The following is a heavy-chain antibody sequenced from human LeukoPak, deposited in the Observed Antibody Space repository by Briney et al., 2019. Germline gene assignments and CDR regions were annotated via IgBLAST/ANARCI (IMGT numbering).Heavy chain of an antibody. J-gene: IGHJ3*02. CDR3: ARGLYYAGDCWDGFDI. V-gene: IGHV3-21*01. CDR1: GFTFSLYN. D-gene: IGHD2-21*01. Sequence: GGSLRLSCAASGFTFSLYNMNWVRQAPRQGQEWVSSITSSSSYIYYADSVNGRFTISRDNAKNSLYLQMNGLRAEDTAVYYCARGLYYAGDCWDGFDIWGQGTMVTVSS. CDR2: ITSSSSYI.